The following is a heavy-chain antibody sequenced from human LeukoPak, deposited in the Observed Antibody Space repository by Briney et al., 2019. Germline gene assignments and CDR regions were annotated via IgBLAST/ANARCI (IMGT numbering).Heavy chain of an antibody. CDR3: ARDERYDSSGYPFDQ. CDR1: GYTFTGYF. Sequence: ASVKVSCKPSGYTFTGYFMHWVRQAPGQGLEWMGWINPNSGGTNYSLKFQGRVTMTRDTSISTAYMDLSSLRSDDTAVYYCARDERYDSSGYPFDQWGQGTLVTVSS. D-gene: IGHD3-22*01. V-gene: IGHV1-2*02. CDR2: INPNSGGT. J-gene: IGHJ4*02.